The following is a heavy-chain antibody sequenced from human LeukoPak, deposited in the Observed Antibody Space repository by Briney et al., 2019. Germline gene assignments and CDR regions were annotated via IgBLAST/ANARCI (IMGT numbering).Heavy chain of an antibody. CDR3: ARAVTSGGVIVPFDY. D-gene: IGHD3-16*02. J-gene: IGHJ4*02. V-gene: IGHV3-33*01. CDR2: VWYDGSNK. CDR1: GFTFSTYG. Sequence: GGSLRLSCAASGFTFSTYGMNWVRQALGQGLEWVAVVWYDGSNKYYADSMKGRFTISRDNSKNTLYLQMNSLRAEDTAVYYCARAVTSGGVIVPFDYWGQGTLVTVSS.